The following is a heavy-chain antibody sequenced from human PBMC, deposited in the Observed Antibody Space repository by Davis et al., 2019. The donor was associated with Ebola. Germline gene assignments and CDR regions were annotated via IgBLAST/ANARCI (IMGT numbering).Heavy chain of an antibody. Sequence: LSLTCTVSGGSISSGGYYWSWIRQAPGKGLEWVSYISSSGSTIYYADSVKGRFTISRDNAKNSLYLQMNSLRAEDTAVYYCARLGGQFIYYFDYWGQGTLVTVSS. V-gene: IGHV3-11*01. CDR2: ISSSGSTI. CDR1: GGSISSGGYY. J-gene: IGHJ4*02. D-gene: IGHD3-16*01. CDR3: ARLGGQFIYYFDY.